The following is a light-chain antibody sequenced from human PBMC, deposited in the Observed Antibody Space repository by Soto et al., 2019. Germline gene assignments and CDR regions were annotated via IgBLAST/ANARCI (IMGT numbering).Light chain of an antibody. V-gene: IGLV2-8*01. CDR3: SSYAGSLYV. J-gene: IGLJ1*01. CDR1: SSDVGGYNY. CDR2: EVS. Sequence: QSALTQPPSASGSPGQSVTISCTGTSSDVGGYNYVSWYQQHPGKAPKLMIYEVSKRPSAVPDRLSGSKSGNTASLTVSGLQAEDEADYYCSSYAGSLYVFGTGTKLIVL.